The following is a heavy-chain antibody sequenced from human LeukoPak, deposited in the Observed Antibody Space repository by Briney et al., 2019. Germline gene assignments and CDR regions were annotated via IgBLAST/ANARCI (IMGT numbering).Heavy chain of an antibody. CDR1: GFTFREFA. D-gene: IGHD1-1*01. J-gene: IGHJ4*02. Sequence: GGSLRLSCTSSGFTFREFAVSWFRQAPGKGLEWIGFIRSSIYGGTPKAAASVKGRFIFSRDDSKGVAYLRMNSLKTDDTAVYYCSREWGNGNDLRPDSWGQGTLVTVSS. CDR3: SREWGNGNDLRPDS. CDR2: IRSSIYGGTP. V-gene: IGHV3-49*03.